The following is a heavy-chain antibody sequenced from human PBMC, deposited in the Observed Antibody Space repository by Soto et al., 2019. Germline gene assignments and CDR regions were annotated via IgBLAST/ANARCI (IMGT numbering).Heavy chain of an antibody. CDR3: ASTRRDGYNNYYYYYGMDV. J-gene: IGHJ6*02. CDR2: ISSSSSYI. D-gene: IGHD5-12*01. V-gene: IGHV3-21*01. Sequence: EVQLVESGGGLVKPGGSLRLSCAASGFTFSTYSMNWVRQAPGKGLEWVSSISSSSSYIYYADSVKGRFTISRDSAKNSLYLQMNSLRAEDTAMYYCASTRRDGYNNYYYYYGMDVWGQGTTVTVSS. CDR1: GFTFSTYS.